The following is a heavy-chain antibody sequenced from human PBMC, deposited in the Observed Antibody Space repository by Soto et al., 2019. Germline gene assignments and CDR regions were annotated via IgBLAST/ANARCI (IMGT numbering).Heavy chain of an antibody. D-gene: IGHD2-2*01. J-gene: IGHJ3*02. CDR1: GGSISSYY. Sequence: SETLSLTCTVSGGSISSYYWSWIRQPPGKGLEWIGYIYYSGSTNYNPSLKSRVTISVDTSKNQFSLKLSSVTAADTAVYYCARQSCSSTSCSRDDAFDIWGQGTMVTVSS. V-gene: IGHV4-59*08. CDR2: IYYSGST. CDR3: ARQSCSSTSCSRDDAFDI.